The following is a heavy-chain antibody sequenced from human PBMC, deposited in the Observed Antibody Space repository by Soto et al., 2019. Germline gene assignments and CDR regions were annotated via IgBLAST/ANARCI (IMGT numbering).Heavy chain of an antibody. D-gene: IGHD2-15*01. J-gene: IGHJ6*02. Sequence: QVQLQQWGAGLLRASETLSLTCAVSGGSFSGYYWSWIRQPPGKGLGWIGKINHSGYTKYNSSLKSRVTISVDTSKNQFSLKLSSVTAADTAVYYCARGPVAINFIYYNGMDVWGQGTTVTVSS. CDR3: ARGPVAINFIYYNGMDV. CDR2: INHSGYT. CDR1: GGSFSGYY. V-gene: IGHV4-34*01.